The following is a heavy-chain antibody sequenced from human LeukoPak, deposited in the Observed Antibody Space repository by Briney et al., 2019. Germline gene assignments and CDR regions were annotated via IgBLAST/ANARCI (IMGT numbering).Heavy chain of an antibody. Sequence: ASVKVSCKASGYTFTSYGISWVRQAPGQGLEWMGWISAYNGNTNYAQKLQGRVTMTTDTSTSTAYMELRSLRSDDTAVYYCARGLSRTSLETPGYYYYMDVWGKGTTLTVSS. CDR3: ARGLSRTSLETPGYYYYMDV. CDR1: GYTFTSYG. V-gene: IGHV1-18*01. CDR2: ISAYNGNT. D-gene: IGHD2-2*01. J-gene: IGHJ6*03.